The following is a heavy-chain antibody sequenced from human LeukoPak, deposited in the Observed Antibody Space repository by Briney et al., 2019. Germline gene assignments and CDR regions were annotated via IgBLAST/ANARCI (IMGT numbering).Heavy chain of an antibody. J-gene: IGHJ5*02. V-gene: IGHV1-2*02. CDR2: INPNSGGT. Sequence: ASVKVSCKASGYTFTGYYMHWVRQAPGQGLEWMGWINPNSGGTNYAQKFQGRVTMTRDTSISTAYMELSRLRSDDTAVYYCARGRGYSSANWFDPWGQGTLVTVSS. CDR3: ARGRGYSSANWFDP. CDR1: GYTFTGYY. D-gene: IGHD6-25*01.